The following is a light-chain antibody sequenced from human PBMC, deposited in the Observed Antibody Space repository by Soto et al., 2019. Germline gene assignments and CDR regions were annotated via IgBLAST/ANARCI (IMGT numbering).Light chain of an antibody. CDR2: AAS. J-gene: IGKJ1*01. CDR1: QSVTANY. CDR3: LQYGVPLWT. Sequence: EIALTQSPGTLSLSPGERATLSCRASQSVTANYLAWYQQNPGQAPRLLIYAASIGATGIPDRFSGSGSGTDFPLTISRLEPEDFAVYYCLQYGVPLWTFGQGTKVEIK. V-gene: IGKV3-20*01.